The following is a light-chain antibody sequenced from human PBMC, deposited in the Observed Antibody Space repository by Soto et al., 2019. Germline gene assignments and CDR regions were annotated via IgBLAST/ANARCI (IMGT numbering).Light chain of an antibody. Sequence: ILLTQSPGTLSLSPGERPPLPCKPSPSVRSSNLAWYQQKPGQAPRLLIYGASNRATGTPDRFSGSGSGTDFTLTISKLETEDFALFYCKHHGSSPITFGQGTQLDIK. V-gene: IGKV3-20*01. CDR3: KHHGSSPIT. CDR1: PSVRSSN. CDR2: GAS. J-gene: IGKJ5*01.